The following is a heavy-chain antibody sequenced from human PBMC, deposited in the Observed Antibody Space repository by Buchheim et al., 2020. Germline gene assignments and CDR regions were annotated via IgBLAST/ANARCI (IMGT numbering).Heavy chain of an antibody. Sequence: QVQLVQSGAEVKKPGASVKVSCKASGYTFTGYYMHWVRQAPGQGLEWMGWINPNSGGTNYAQKFQGWVTMTRDTSISTAYMELSRLRSDDTAVYYCARDLRVRTMVQGVHASWVYYYGMDVWGQGTT. CDR2: INPNSGGT. J-gene: IGHJ6*02. CDR3: ARDLRVRTMVQGVHASWVYYYGMDV. D-gene: IGHD3-10*01. CDR1: GYTFTGYY. V-gene: IGHV1-2*04.